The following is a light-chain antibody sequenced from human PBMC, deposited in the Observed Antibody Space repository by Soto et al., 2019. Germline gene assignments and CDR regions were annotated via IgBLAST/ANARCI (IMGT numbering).Light chain of an antibody. V-gene: IGLV2-14*03. CDR1: SSEIDSFTF. CDR3: SSYTSSSTHV. Sequence: QSALTQPASVSGSPGQSITISCTGTSSEIDSFTFVSWYQQHPGKVPKLMIFDVNRRPSGVSDRFSGSKSGNTASLTISGLQAEDEGDYYCSSYTSSSTHVFGSGTKLTVL. J-gene: IGLJ1*01. CDR2: DVN.